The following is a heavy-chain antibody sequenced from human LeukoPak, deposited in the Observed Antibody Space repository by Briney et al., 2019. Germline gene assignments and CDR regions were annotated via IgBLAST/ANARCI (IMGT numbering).Heavy chain of an antibody. V-gene: IGHV3-30*02. J-gene: IGHJ3*02. CDR3: ATKGPWELTLFDI. Sequence: GGSLRLSCAASGFTFSGYAMNWVRQAPGKGLEWVAFIRYDGSNAYYADSVKGRFTISRDNSKNTLYLQMNSLRAEDTAVYYCATKGPWELTLFDIWGQGTMVTVSS. D-gene: IGHD1-26*01. CDR2: IRYDGSNA. CDR1: GFTFSGYA.